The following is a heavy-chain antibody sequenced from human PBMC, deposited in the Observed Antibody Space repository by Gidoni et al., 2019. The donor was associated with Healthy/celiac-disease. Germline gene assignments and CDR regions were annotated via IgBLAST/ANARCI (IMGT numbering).Heavy chain of an antibody. CDR1: GFAFSSYG. D-gene: IGHD6-13*01. V-gene: IGHV3-21*01. CDR3: AREGSSSWSLNYYYGMDV. Sequence: EVQLVESGGGLVRPGGSLRLSCAASGFAFSSYGMNRVRQAPGKGLEWVSSISSSSSYIYYADSVKGRFTISRDNAKNSLYLQMNSLRAEDTAVYYCAREGSSSWSLNYYYGMDVWGQGTTVTVSS. J-gene: IGHJ6*02. CDR2: ISSSSSYI.